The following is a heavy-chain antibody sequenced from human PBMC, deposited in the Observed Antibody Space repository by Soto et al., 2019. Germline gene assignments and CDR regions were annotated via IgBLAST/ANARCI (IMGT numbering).Heavy chain of an antibody. Sequence: QLQLQESGPGLVKPSETLSLTCTVSGGSISSSSYYWGWIRQPPGKGLEWIGSISYSGSTYYNPSLKSLVTISGDTSKNQFSLKLSSVTAADTAVYYCARGYSSGWYPFDYWGQGTLVTVSS. J-gene: IGHJ4*02. CDR2: ISYSGST. CDR1: GGSISSSSYY. V-gene: IGHV4-39*01. D-gene: IGHD6-19*01. CDR3: ARGYSSGWYPFDY.